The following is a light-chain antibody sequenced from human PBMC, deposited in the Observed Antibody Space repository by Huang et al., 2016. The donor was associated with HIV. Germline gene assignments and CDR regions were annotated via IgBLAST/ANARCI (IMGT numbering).Light chain of an antibody. Sequence: DIQMTQSPSSLSASVGDRVTITCRASQSISSYLNWYQQKPGKAPKLLIYAASSLQSGVPSRVSGSGSGTDFTLTISSLQPEDFATYYCQQSYSTLCTFGQGTKLEIK. CDR3: QQSYSTLCT. CDR1: QSISSY. J-gene: IGKJ2*02. V-gene: IGKV1-39*01. CDR2: AAS.